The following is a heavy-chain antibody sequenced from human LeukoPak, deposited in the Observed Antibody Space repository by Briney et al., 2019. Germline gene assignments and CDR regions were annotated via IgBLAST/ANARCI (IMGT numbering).Heavy chain of an antibody. CDR2: ISAYSGNT. V-gene: IGHV1-18*01. CDR3: AREAQAAGYAFDI. Sequence: ASVRVSSKASGYTFTIDGISWVRLAPGQGLEWMGWISAYSGNTNYAQKLQGRVTMTTDTSTSTAYMELRSLRSDDTAVYYCAREAQAAGYAFDIWGQGTMVTVSS. J-gene: IGHJ3*02. D-gene: IGHD6-13*01. CDR1: GYTFTIDG.